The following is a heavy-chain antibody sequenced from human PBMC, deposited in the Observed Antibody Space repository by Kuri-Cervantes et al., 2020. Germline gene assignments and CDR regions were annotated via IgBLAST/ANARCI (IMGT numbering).Heavy chain of an antibody. Sequence: ASVKVSCKASGYTFTSYGISWVRQAPGQGLEWMGWINAGNGNTKYSQKFQGRVTITRDTSASTAYMELSSLRSEDTAVYYCARDSEYYDILTGYSPYNWFDPWGQGTLVTVSS. CDR3: ARDSEYYDILTGYSPYNWFDP. CDR1: GYTFTSYG. J-gene: IGHJ5*02. CDR2: INAGNGNT. V-gene: IGHV1-3*01. D-gene: IGHD3-9*01.